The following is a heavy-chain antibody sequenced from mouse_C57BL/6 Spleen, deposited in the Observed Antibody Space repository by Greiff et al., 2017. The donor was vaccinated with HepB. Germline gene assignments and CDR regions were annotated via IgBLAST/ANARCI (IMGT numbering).Heavy chain of an antibody. J-gene: IGHJ2*01. D-gene: IGHD1-1*01. Sequence: VQLQQSGPELVKPGASVKISCKASGYTFTDYYMNWVKQSHGKSLEWIGDINPNNGGTSYNQKFKGKATLTVDKSSSTAYVELRSLTSEDSAVYYCAHHYYGSSRLDYWGQGTTLTVSS. CDR3: AHHYYGSSRLDY. V-gene: IGHV1-26*01. CDR2: INPNNGGT. CDR1: GYTFTDYY.